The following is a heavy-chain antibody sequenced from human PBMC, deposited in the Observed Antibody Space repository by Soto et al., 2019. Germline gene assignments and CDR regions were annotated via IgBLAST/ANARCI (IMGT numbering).Heavy chain of an antibody. Sequence: SETLSHTCTVSGGSISSGDYYWSWIRQPTGKGLEWIGYIYYSGSTYYNPSLKSRVTISVDTSKNQFSLKLSSVTAADTAVYYCAREGRGGIVVVTAFDIWGQGTMVT. D-gene: IGHD2-21*02. CDR3: AREGRGGIVVVTAFDI. J-gene: IGHJ3*02. CDR2: IYYSGST. CDR1: GGSISSGDYY. V-gene: IGHV4-30-4*01.